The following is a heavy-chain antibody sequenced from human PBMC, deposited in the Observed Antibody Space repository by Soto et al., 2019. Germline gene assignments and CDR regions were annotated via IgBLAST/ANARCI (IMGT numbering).Heavy chain of an antibody. V-gene: IGHV4-4*07. J-gene: IGHJ4*02. CDR3: ARELAEAARSLDF. Sequence: SETLSLTCTVSGGSFSSYYWSWIRQPAGKGLEWIGRIYTSGITNYNPSLKSRVTMSVDTSSKQFSLNMTSVTAADTAVYFCARELAEAARSLDFWGMGTLVTVSS. CDR2: IYTSGIT. D-gene: IGHD6-6*01. CDR1: GGSFSSYY.